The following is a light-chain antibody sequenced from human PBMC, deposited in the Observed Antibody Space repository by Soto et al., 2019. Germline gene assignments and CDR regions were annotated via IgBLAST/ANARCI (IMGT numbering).Light chain of an antibody. Sequence: DIQMTQSPSTLSASVGDRVTITCRASQSISNWLAWYQQKPGKAPKLLIYDAYSLESRVPSRFSGSGSGTEFTLTIRSLQPDDFATYCCQQYSTYPWTFGQGTQVEIK. J-gene: IGKJ1*01. CDR2: DAY. V-gene: IGKV1-5*01. CDR1: QSISNW. CDR3: QQYSTYPWT.